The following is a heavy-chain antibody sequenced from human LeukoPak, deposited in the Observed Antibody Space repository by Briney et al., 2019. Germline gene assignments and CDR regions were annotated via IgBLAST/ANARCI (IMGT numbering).Heavy chain of an antibody. J-gene: IGHJ4*02. D-gene: IGHD2-15*01. CDR1: GCTFTGYY. CDR3: ARDDWLGYCSGGSCLVDY. Sequence: ASVKVSCKASGCTFTGYYMHWVRQAPGQGLEWMGWISPNSGGTNYAQKFQGRVTMTRDTSISTAYMELSRLRSDDTAVYYCARDDWLGYCSGGSCLVDYWGKGTLVTVSS. CDR2: ISPNSGGT. V-gene: IGHV1-2*02.